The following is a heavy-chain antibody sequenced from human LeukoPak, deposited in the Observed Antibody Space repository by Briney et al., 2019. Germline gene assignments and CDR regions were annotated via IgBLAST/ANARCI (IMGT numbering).Heavy chain of an antibody. Sequence: GGSLRLSCAASGFTFSNAWMSWVRQAPGKGLEWVGRIKSKTDGGTTDYAAPVKGRFTISRDDSKNTLYLQMNSLKTEDTAVYYCTTVAFDEILTGYYNVLDYWGQGTLVTVSS. V-gene: IGHV3-15*01. CDR3: TTVAFDEILTGYYNVLDY. CDR2: IKSKTDGGTT. J-gene: IGHJ4*02. CDR1: GFTFSNAW. D-gene: IGHD3-9*01.